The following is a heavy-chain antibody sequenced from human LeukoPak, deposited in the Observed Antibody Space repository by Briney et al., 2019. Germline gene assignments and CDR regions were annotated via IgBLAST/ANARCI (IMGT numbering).Heavy chain of an antibody. D-gene: IGHD4-23*01. CDR1: GFTFSSYS. CDR3: AKDAGYGGIEDYFDY. V-gene: IGHV3-21*01. J-gene: IGHJ4*02. Sequence: PGGSLRLSCAASGFTFSSYSMNWVRQAPGKGLEWVSSISNDGKYIYYADSVKGRFTISRDNAKSSLYLQMNSLRAEDTAVYYCAKDAGYGGIEDYFDYWGQGTLVTVSS. CDR2: ISNDGKYI.